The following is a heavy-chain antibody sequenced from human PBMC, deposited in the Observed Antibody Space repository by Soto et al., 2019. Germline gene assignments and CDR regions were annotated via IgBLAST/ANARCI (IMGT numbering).Heavy chain of an antibody. CDR3: ARMLGYSYDLNWFDP. J-gene: IGHJ5*02. CDR1: GYTFTSYD. Sequence: GASVKVSCKASGYTFTSYDINWVRQATGQGLEWMGWMNPNSGNTGYAQKFQGRVTMTTDTSTSTAYMELRSLRSDDTAVYYCARMLGYSYDLNWFDPWGQGTLVTVSS. V-gene: IGHV1-8*01. CDR2: MNPNSGNT. D-gene: IGHD5-18*01.